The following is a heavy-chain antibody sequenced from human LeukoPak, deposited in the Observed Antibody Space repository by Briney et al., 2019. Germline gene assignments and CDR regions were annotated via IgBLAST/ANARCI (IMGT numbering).Heavy chain of an antibody. V-gene: IGHV3-64*01. CDR2: ISSHGDST. Sequence: PGGSLRLSCAASGFTFSSYSLNWVRQAPGKGLEYVSAISSHGDSTYYANSVKGKITISRDNSRNTLYLQMGSLSGEDMAVYYCARGSSYYGSGSYYNEPMDVWGRGTTVTISS. CDR3: ARGSSYYGSGSYYNEPMDV. CDR1: GFTFSSYS. J-gene: IGHJ6*03. D-gene: IGHD3-10*01.